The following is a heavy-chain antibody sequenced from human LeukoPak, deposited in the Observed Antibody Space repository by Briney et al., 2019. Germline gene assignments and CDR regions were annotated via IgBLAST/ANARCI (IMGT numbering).Heavy chain of an antibody. Sequence: GRSLRLSCAASGFTFSSYGMHWVRQAPGKGLEWVAVIWYDGSNKYYADSVKGRFTISRDNSKNTLCLQMNSLRAEDTAVYYCARDTVRDGYNNFDYWGQGTLVTVSS. J-gene: IGHJ4*02. CDR2: IWYDGSNK. V-gene: IGHV3-33*01. CDR3: ARDTVRDGYNNFDY. D-gene: IGHD5-24*01. CDR1: GFTFSSYG.